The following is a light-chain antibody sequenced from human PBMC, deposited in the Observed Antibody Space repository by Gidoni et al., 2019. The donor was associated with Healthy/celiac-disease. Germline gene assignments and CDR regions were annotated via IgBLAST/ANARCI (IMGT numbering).Light chain of an antibody. CDR1: QGIINY. V-gene: IGKV1-27*01. Sequence: DIQMTQSTSSLSASVGDRVTITCRAIQGIINYLAWYQQKQGKVPKLLIYAASTLQSGVQSRFSGSGSGTDFTLTISSLQPEDVATYYCQKYNSAPFTFGPGTKVDIK. CDR3: QKYNSAPFT. J-gene: IGKJ3*01. CDR2: AAS.